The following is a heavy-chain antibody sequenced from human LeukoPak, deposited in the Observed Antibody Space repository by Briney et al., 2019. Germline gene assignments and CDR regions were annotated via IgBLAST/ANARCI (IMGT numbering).Heavy chain of an antibody. CDR1: GFAFGSNA. D-gene: IGHD6-13*01. J-gene: IGHJ4*02. CDR2: ISYDGSDK. CDR3: TRDLSSNWYYYFDY. Sequence: GRCVRPSGAAPGFAFGSNAMRWARQDPSKGLGWVAVISYDGSDKYYADSVKGRFAISRENSMTTLYLKINSLRAEDTAVYYCTRDLSSNWYYYFDYWGQGTLVTVSS. V-gene: IGHV3-30*11.